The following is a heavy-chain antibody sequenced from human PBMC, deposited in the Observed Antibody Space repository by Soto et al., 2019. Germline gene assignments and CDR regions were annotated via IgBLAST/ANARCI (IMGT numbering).Heavy chain of an antibody. Sequence: SLRLSCAASGFTFSSYAMSWVRQAPGKGLEWVSAISGSGGSTYYADSVKGRFTISRDNSKNTLYLQMNSLRAEDTAVYYCAKSPGMYYYDSSGYYNYDYWGQGTLVTVSS. CDR2: ISGSGGST. CDR1: GFTFSSYA. V-gene: IGHV3-23*01. D-gene: IGHD3-22*01. J-gene: IGHJ4*02. CDR3: AKSPGMYYYDSSGYYNYDY.